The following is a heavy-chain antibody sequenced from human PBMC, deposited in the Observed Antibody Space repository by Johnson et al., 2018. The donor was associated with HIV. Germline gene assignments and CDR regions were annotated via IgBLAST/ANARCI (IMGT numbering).Heavy chain of an antibody. D-gene: IGHD2-15*01. V-gene: IGHV3-23*04. CDR2: ISGSGDTT. J-gene: IGHJ3*02. Sequence: VQLVESGGGLVQPGGSLRLSCAASAFTFSKYAMSWVRQAPGKGLEWVSGISGSGDTTDYADSVKGRFTVSRDNSKNTLYLQMDSLRAEDTAMYYCAKVGLVVAGPLRHAFDIWGQGTLVTVSS. CDR1: AFTFSKYA. CDR3: AKVGLVVAGPLRHAFDI.